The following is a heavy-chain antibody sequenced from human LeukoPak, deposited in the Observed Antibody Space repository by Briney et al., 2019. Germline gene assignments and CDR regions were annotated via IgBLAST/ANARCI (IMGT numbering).Heavy chain of an antibody. V-gene: IGHV4-4*02. CDR1: GGSISSSNW. Sequence: SGTLSLTCTVSGGSISSSNWWSWVRQPPGKGLEWIGYIYYSGSTYYNPSLKSRVTISVDTSKNQFSLKLSSVTAADTAVYYCARASWEGVMGYWGQGTLVTVSS. D-gene: IGHD1-26*01. CDR3: ARASWEGVMGY. J-gene: IGHJ4*02. CDR2: IYYSGST.